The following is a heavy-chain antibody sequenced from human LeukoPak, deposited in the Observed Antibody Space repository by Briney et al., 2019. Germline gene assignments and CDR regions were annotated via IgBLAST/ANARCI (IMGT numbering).Heavy chain of an antibody. D-gene: IGHD3-3*01. J-gene: IGHJ6*03. V-gene: IGHV4-61*02. CDR1: GGSISSGSYY. CDR3: ARDRYDSKRYYYYMDV. Sequence: PSETLSLTCTVSGGSISSGSYYWSWIRQPAGKGLEWIGRIYTSGSTNYNPSLKSRGTISVDTSKNQFSLKLSSVTAADTAVYYCARDRYDSKRYYYYMDVWGKGTTVTVSS. CDR2: IYTSGST.